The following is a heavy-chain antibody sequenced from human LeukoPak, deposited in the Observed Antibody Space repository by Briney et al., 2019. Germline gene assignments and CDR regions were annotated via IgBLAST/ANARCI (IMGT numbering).Heavy chain of an antibody. CDR2: ISSSSSYI. V-gene: IGHV3-21*01. Sequence: GGSLRLSCAASGFTFSSYSMNWVRQAPGKGLEWVSSISSSSSYIYYADSVKGRFTISRDNAKNSLYLQMNSLRAEDTAVYYCARDPLPIIVATTEPDAFDIWGQGTMVTVSS. J-gene: IGHJ3*02. CDR1: GFTFSSYS. D-gene: IGHD5-12*01. CDR3: ARDPLPIIVATTEPDAFDI.